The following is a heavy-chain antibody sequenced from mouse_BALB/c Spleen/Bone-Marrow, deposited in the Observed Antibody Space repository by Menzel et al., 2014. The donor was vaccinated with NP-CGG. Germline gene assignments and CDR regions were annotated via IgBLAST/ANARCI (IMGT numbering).Heavy chain of an antibody. CDR3: ARGGIYYGSSSFAY. V-gene: IGHV1-67*01. D-gene: IGHD1-1*01. J-gene: IGHJ3*01. CDR2: ISTYSGNT. CDR1: GYTFTDYA. Sequence: VQLQQSGPELVRPGVSVKISCKGSGYTFTDYAMHWVKQSHAKSLEWIGVISTYSGNTNYNQKFKGKATMTVDKSSSTAYMELARLTSEDSAIYYCARGGIYYGSSSFAYWGQGTLVTVSA.